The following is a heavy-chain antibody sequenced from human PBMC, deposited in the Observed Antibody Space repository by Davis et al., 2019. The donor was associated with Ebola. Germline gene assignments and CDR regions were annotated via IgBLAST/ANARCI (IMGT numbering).Heavy chain of an antibody. D-gene: IGHD3-22*01. CDR1: GFTLSYYD. CDR2: IGRADDT. Sequence: GESLKISCAASGFTLSYYDFHSVRQFPGAGLEWVSAIGRADDTYYAGSVKGRFTISRDDAKNSLYLQMNGLRAGDTAVYYCARELPYSSGGHNLYGLDVWGKGTTVTVSS. J-gene: IGHJ6*04. CDR3: ARELPYSSGGHNLYGLDV. V-gene: IGHV3-13*01.